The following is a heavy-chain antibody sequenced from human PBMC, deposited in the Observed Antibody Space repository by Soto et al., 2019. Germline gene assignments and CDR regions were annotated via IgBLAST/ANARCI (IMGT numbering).Heavy chain of an antibody. J-gene: IGHJ6*03. CDR1: GFTFSTFA. Sequence: EVQLLESGGNLVQPGGSLRLSCAASGFTFSTFAVSWVRQAPGKGLEWVSTISGSGDSEYYADSVRGRFTISRDNSKNTLYLQMNSLRAEDTAVYYCAKGELLHYYYMDVWGKGTTVTVPS. V-gene: IGHV3-23*01. D-gene: IGHD3-10*01. CDR3: AKGELLHYYYMDV. CDR2: ISGSGDSE.